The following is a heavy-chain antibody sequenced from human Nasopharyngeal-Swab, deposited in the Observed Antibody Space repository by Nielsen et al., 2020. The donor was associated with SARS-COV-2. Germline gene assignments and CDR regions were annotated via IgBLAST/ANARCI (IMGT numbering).Heavy chain of an antibody. V-gene: IGHV3-23*01. J-gene: IGHJ4*02. CDR1: GFTYRTYA. CDR2: ISGSGGNT. CDR3: AKGVGYGDTGCFDE. Sequence: GSLKISCVASGFTYRTYAMSWVRQAPGKGLEWGSGISGSGGNTYYADSVKGRFTISRDNSMETLYLQMNSLRVEDTAVYYCAKGVGYGDTGCFDEWGQGTLVTASS. D-gene: IGHD4-17*01.